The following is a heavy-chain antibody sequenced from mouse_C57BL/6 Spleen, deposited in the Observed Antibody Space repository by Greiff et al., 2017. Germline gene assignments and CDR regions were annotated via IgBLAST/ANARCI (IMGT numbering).Heavy chain of an antibody. CDR2: INPNNGGT. V-gene: IGHV1-22*01. Sequence: EVKLQESGPELVKPGASVKMSCKASGYTFTDYNMHWVKQSHGKSLEWIGYINPNNGGTSYNQKFKGKATLTVNKSSSTAYMELRSLTSEDSAVYYCARWSNYGRDYWGQGTTLTVSS. J-gene: IGHJ2*01. CDR1: GYTFTDYN. CDR3: ARWSNYGRDY. D-gene: IGHD2-5*01.